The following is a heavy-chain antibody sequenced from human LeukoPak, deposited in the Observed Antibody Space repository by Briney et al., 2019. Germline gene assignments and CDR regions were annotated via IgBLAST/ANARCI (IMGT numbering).Heavy chain of an antibody. D-gene: IGHD3-22*01. CDR3: ARDDSSGYYYEY. J-gene: IGHJ4*02. CDR1: GGTFSSYA. V-gene: IGHV1-69*04. CDR2: IIPILGIA. Sequence: ASVKVSCKASGGTFSSYAISWVRQAPGQGLEWMGRIIPILGIANYAQKFQGRVTITADKSTSTAYTELSSLRSEDTAVYYCARDDSSGYYYEYWGQGTLVTVSS.